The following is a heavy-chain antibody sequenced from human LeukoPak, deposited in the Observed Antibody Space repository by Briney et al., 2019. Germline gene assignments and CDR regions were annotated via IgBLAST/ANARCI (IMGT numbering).Heavy chain of an antibody. D-gene: IGHD1-26*01. CDR3: ARVNSGDLFDY. V-gene: IGHV4-39*01. CDR1: GGSIGDTSYY. Sequence: PSETLSLTCTVSGGSIGDTSYYWGWIRQPPGKGLEWFGSIYYSGTTYYNPSLKSRVTISVHTSKNQFSLRLSSVTAADTAVYYCARVNSGDLFDYWGQGTLVTVSS. J-gene: IGHJ4*02. CDR2: IYYSGTT.